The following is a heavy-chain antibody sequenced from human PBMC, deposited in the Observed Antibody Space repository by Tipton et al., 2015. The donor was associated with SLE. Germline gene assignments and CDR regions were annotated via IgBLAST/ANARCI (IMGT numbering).Heavy chain of an antibody. J-gene: IGHJ4*01. CDR1: GYFMTSGYF. D-gene: IGHD3-10*01. Sequence: TLSLTCDVSGYFMTSGYFWSWIRQSPGKGLGWIGTIYYKGNTFYNPSLKSRLTMSVDASRNQFSLRLSSVTAADTAVYFCARGAKERITLVRVRPYYFDYWGQGSLVTVSS. CDR3: ARGAKERITLVRVRPYYFDY. CDR2: IYYKGNT. V-gene: IGHV4-38-2*01.